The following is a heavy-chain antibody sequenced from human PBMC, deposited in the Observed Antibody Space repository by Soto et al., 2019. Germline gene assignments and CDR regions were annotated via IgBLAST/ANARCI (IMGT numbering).Heavy chain of an antibody. J-gene: IGHJ6*02. V-gene: IGHV5-51*01. Sequence: PGEPLKISCKGSGYSFTSYWIGWVSQMPGKGLEWMGIIYPGDSDTRYSPSFQGQVTISADKSISTAYLQWSSLKASDTARYYCARQGEDPEYSNTYDYSEMYVWGQGTTVTVSS. D-gene: IGHD4-4*01. CDR3: ARQGEDPEYSNTYDYSEMYV. CDR1: GYSFTSYW. CDR2: IYPGDSDT.